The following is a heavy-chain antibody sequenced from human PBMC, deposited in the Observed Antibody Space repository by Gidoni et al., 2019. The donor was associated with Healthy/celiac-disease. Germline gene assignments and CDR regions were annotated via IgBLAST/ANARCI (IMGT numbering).Heavy chain of an antibody. J-gene: IGHJ4*02. CDR3: AVGLPGY. Sequence: QVQLVESGGGVVQPGRSLRLSCAASGFTFSRYAMHWVRKAPGKGLEWVAVISYDGSNKYYADSVKGRFTISRDNSKNTLYLQMNSLRAEDTAVYYCAVGLPGYWGQGTLVTVSS. CDR1: GFTFSRYA. D-gene: IGHD4-17*01. CDR2: ISYDGSNK. V-gene: IGHV3-30-3*01.